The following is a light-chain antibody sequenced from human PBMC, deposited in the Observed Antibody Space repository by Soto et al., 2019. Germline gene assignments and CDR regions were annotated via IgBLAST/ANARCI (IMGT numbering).Light chain of an antibody. CDR1: QSVTSNY. CDR3: QQYGSSPLT. Sequence: EIVLTQSPGTLSLSPGKRGTLSCRASQSVTSNYLAWYQQKPGQAPRLLIYGASSRGTGIPDRFSGSGSGTEFTLTISRLEPEDFAVYYCQQYGSSPLTFGQGTKVEIK. CDR2: GAS. J-gene: IGKJ1*01. V-gene: IGKV3-20*01.